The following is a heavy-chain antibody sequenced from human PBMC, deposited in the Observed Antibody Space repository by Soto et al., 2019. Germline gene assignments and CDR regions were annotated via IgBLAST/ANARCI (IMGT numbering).Heavy chain of an antibody. CDR3: ARSLSSSSGYFET. V-gene: IGHV4-30-4*01. CDR2: IYKSGRT. CDR1: GDSIGSGDYY. J-gene: IGHJ5*02. D-gene: IGHD6-6*01. Sequence: PSETLSLTCAVSGDSIGSGDYYWTWIRQSPGKGLEYIGYIYKSGRTYYNTSIKSRPVISLDTYKNQVFLRLTSLTAADTAMYFCARSLSSSSGYFETWGQGPLVT.